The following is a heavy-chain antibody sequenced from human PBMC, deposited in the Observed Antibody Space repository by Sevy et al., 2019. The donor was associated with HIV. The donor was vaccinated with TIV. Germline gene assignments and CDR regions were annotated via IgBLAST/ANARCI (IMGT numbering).Heavy chain of an antibody. CDR3: ARDQNSSGWSPNWYFDL. J-gene: IGHJ2*01. CDR1: GGTFSSYA. V-gene: IGHV1-69*10. D-gene: IGHD6-19*01. CDR2: IIPILGIA. Sequence: ASVKVSCKASGGTFSSYAISWVRQAPGQGLEWMGGIIPILGIANYAQKFQGRVTITADKSTSTAYMELSSLRSEDTAVYYCARDQNSSGWSPNWYFDLWGRGTLVTVSS.